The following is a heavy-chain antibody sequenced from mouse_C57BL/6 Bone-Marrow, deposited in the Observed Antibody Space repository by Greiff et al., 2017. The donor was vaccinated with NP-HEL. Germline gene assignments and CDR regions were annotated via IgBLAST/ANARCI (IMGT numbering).Heavy chain of an antibody. CDR3: ARVGVRRGDY. CDR2: IHPNSGST. J-gene: IGHJ2*01. V-gene: IGHV1-64*01. CDR1: GYTFTSYW. D-gene: IGHD2-14*01. Sequence: QVQLQQSGAELVKPGASVKLSCKASGYTFTSYWMHWVKQRPGQGLEWIGMIHPNSGSTNYNEKFKSKATLTVDKSSSTAYMQLSSLTSEDSAVYYCARVGVRRGDYWGQGTTLTVSS.